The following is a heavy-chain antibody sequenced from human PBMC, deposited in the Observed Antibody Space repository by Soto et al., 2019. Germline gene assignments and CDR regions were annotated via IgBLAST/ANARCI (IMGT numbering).Heavy chain of an antibody. CDR3: ARIWTGSGSYRHIPRVLNCFDP. V-gene: IGHV1-3*01. CDR1: GYTFTSYA. CDR2: ITAGNGNT. D-gene: IGHD3-10*01. Sequence: QVQLVQSGAEVKKPGASVKVSCKASGYTFTSYAMHWVRQAPGQRLEWMGWITAGNGNTKYSQKFQGRVTLTRDTYPITADVEMSSLRSEDTALYYSARIWTGSGSYRHIPRVLNCFDPWGHGTRVTVSS. J-gene: IGHJ5*02.